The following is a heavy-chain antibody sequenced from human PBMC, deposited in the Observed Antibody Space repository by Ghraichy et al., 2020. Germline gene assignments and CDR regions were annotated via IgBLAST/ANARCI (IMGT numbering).Heavy chain of an antibody. V-gene: IGHV1-2*02. CDR3: ARVAGDHQAFDI. D-gene: IGHD2-21*02. J-gene: IGHJ3*02. CDR2: INPNSGGT. CDR1: GYTFTGYY. Sequence: ASVKVSCKASGYTFTGYYMHWVRQAPGQGLEWMGWINPNSGGTNYAQKFQGRVTMTRDTSISTAYMELSRLRSDDTAVYYCARVAGDHQAFDIWGQGTMVTVSS.